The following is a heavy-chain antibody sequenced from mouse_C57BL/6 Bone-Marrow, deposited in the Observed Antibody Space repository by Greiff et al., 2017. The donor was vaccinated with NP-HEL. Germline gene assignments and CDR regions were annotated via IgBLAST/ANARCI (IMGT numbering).Heavy chain of an antibody. J-gene: IGHJ3*01. V-gene: IGHV1-81*01. CDR3: ARGGYYGSSPWFAY. CDR1: GYTFTSYG. D-gene: IGHD1-1*01. CDR2: IYPRSGNT. Sequence: QVQLKESGAELARPGASVKLSCKASGYTFTSYGISWVKQRTGQGLEWIGEIYPRSGNTYYNEKFKGKATLTADKSSSTAYMELRSLTFEDSAVYFCARGGYYGSSPWFAYWGQGTLVTVSA.